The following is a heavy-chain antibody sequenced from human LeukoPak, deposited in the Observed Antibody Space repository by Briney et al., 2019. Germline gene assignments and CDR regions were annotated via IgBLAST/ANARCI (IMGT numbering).Heavy chain of an antibody. Sequence: ASVKVSCKASGYTFTSYDINWVRQATGQGLEWMGWMNPNSGNTGYAQKFQGRVTMTRNTSISTAYMELSSLRSEDTAVYYCARGPRRCSGGSCYSNYYYYGMDVWGQGTTVTVSS. CDR2: MNPNSGNT. J-gene: IGHJ6*02. CDR1: GYTFTSYD. CDR3: ARGPRRCSGGSCYSNYYYYGMDV. D-gene: IGHD2-15*01. V-gene: IGHV1-8*01.